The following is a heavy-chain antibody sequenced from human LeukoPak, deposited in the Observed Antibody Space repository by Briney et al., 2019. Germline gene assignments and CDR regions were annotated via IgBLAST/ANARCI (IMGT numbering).Heavy chain of an antibody. Sequence: SQTLSLTCAISGDSVSSNSAAWNWIRQSPSRGLEWLGRTYYRSKWYNDYAVSVKSRINIDPDTSKNQFSLQLNSVTPEDTAVYYCARGLYSSSEGYFDYWGQGTLVTVSS. CDR2: TYYRSKWYN. CDR1: GDSVSSNSAA. V-gene: IGHV6-1*01. CDR3: ARGLYSSSEGYFDY. J-gene: IGHJ4*02. D-gene: IGHD6-6*01.